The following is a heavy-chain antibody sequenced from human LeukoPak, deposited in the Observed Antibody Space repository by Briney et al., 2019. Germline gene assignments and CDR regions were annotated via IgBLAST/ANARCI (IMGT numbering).Heavy chain of an antibody. Sequence: GGSLRLSCAASGFTFSSYAMSWVRQAPGKGLEWVSAIRGSGGSTYYADSVKGRFTISRDNSKNTLYLQMNSLRAEDTAVYYCAKEYYDILTGSYYFDYWGQGTLVTVSS. D-gene: IGHD3-9*01. CDR3: AKEYYDILTGSYYFDY. V-gene: IGHV3-23*01. CDR2: IRGSGGST. J-gene: IGHJ4*02. CDR1: GFTFSSYA.